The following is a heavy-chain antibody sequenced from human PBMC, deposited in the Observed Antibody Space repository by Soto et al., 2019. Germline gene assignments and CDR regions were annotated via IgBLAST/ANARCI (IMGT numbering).Heavy chain of an antibody. J-gene: IGHJ6*02. CDR2: IWYDGSNK. CDR1: GFTFGSYG. V-gene: IGHV3-33*01. CDR3: ARTPNYDFWSGYYYYGMDV. Sequence: GESLRVSCAASGFTFGSYGMHWVRQAPGRWLEWVAVIWYDGSNKYYADSVKGRFTISRDNSKNTLYLQMNSLRAEDTAVYYCARTPNYDFWSGYYYYGMDVWGHRTTVTVSS. D-gene: IGHD3-3*01.